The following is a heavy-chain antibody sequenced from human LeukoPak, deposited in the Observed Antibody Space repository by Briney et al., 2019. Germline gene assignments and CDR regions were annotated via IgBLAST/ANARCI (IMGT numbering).Heavy chain of an antibody. J-gene: IGHJ4*02. D-gene: IGHD5-18*01. V-gene: IGHV1-2*02. CDR2: INPYTGDT. CDR3: ARDHVGYPPPYFDY. Sequence: ASVKVSCKASGYTLTGYYIHWVRQAPGQGLEWMGWINPYTGDTNSAQKFQGRVTMTTDTSTSTAYMELRSLRSDDTAVYYCARDHVGYPPPYFDYWGQGTLVTVSS. CDR1: GYTLTGYY.